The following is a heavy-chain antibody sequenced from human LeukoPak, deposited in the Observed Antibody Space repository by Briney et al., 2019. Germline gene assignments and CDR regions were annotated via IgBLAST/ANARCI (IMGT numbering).Heavy chain of an antibody. CDR1: GFTFSSYA. J-gene: IGHJ4*02. Sequence: GGSLRLSCAASGFTFSSYAMTWVRQAPGKGLEWVSAISGSGEGTYYSDSVKGRFTISRDNSKDMLYLQMNDLRAEDTAVHYCATSRFYLESWGQGTLVTVSS. V-gene: IGHV3-23*01. CDR3: ATSRFYLES. CDR2: ISGSGEGT.